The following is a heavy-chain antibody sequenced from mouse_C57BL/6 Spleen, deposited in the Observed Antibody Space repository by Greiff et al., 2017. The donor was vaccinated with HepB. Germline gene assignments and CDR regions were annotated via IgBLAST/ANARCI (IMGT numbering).Heavy chain of an antibody. V-gene: IGHV1-26*01. Sequence: VQLQQSGPELVKPGASVKISCKASGYTFTDYYMNWVKQSHGKSLEWIGDINPNNGGTSYNQKFKGKATLTVDKSSSTAYMELRSLTSEDAAVYYCARWLGRDYWGQGTTLTVSS. CDR3: ARWLGRDY. J-gene: IGHJ2*01. CDR1: GYTFTDYY. D-gene: IGHD3-3*01. CDR2: INPNNGGT.